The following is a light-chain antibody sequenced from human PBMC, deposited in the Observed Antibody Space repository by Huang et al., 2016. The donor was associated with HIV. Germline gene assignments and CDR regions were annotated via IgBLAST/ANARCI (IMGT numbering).Light chain of an antibody. CDR1: QSVNNNY. CDR2: GAS. J-gene: IGKJ1*01. Sequence: EIVLTQSPGTLSLSPGERAALSCRASQSVNNNYLAWYQQKPGQAPRLLIYGASSRATGIPDRFRGSGSGTDFTLTISRLEPEDVAVYYCQQYGSLPWTFGQGTKVEIK. CDR3: QQYGSLPWT. V-gene: IGKV3-20*01.